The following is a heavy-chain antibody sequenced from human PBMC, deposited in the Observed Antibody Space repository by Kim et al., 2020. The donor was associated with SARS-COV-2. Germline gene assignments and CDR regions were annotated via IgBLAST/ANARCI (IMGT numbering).Heavy chain of an antibody. V-gene: IGHV3-7*01. D-gene: IGHD3-10*01. CDR1: GFTFKSYW. CDR2: IGQDGSER. J-gene: IGHJ6*02. Sequence: GGSLRLSCAASGFTFKSYWMGWVRQAPEKGLEWVANIGQDGSERYYMDSVKGRFTISRDNAKNSLDLQMNSLRAEDTALYYCVLSMVRGAINFYFHGMDVWGRGPTVTVSS. CDR3: VLSMVRGAINFYFHGMDV.